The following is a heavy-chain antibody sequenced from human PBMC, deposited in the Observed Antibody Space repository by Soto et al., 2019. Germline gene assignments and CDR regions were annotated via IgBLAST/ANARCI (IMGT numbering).Heavy chain of an antibody. Sequence: SETLSLTCAVYGGSFSDYYWSWIRRPPGKGLEWIGEINHSGSTNYNPSLKSRLTISVDTSKNQFSLKLSSVTAADTAVYYCARGGSSRYYYGMDVWGQGTTVTVS. V-gene: IGHV4-34*01. CDR2: INHSGST. CDR1: GGSFSDYY. J-gene: IGHJ6*02. CDR3: ARGGSSRYYYGMDV.